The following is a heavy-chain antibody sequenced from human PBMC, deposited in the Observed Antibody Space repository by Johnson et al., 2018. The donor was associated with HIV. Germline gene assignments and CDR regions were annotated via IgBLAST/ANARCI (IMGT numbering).Heavy chain of an antibody. CDR1: GFTFRSYG. Sequence: VQLVESGGGVAQPGGSLRLSCAASGFTFRSYGMHWVRQAPGKGLEWVANIKQDGSEKYYVDSVKGRFTISRDNAKNSLYLQMNSLRAEDTAVYYCAKDGGRWSYSFDVWGQGTMVSVSS. CDR3: AKDGGRWSYSFDV. J-gene: IGHJ3*01. D-gene: IGHD3-16*01. CDR2: IKQDGSEK. V-gene: IGHV3-7*05.